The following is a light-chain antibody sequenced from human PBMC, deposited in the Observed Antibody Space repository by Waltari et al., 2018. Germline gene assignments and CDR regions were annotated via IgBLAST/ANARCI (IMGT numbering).Light chain of an antibody. J-gene: IGKJ5*01. Sequence: DIRLTQSPSHLSASVDDRVTITCRASQDVQKYLNWYQQKPGKAPKLLIYAGSSLQSGVPSRFSGSGFGTDFTLTITSLQPEDFGSYYCQQSYSPPPITFGQGTRLEIK. CDR1: QDVQKY. CDR2: AGS. V-gene: IGKV1-39*01. CDR3: QQSYSPPPIT.